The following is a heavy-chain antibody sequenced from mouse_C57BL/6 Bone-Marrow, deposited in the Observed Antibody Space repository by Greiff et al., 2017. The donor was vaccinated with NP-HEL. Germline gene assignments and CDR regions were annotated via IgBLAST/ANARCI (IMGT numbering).Heavy chain of an antibody. CDR3: AREGTTVVRAMDY. D-gene: IGHD1-1*01. J-gene: IGHJ4*01. CDR1: GYSITSGYY. Sequence: DVQLQESGPGLVKPSQSLSLTCSVTGYSITSGYYWNWIRQFPANKLEWMGYISYDGSNNYNPSLKNRISLTLDTSKNQFFLKLNSVTTEDTATYYCAREGTTVVRAMDYWGQGTSVTVSS. CDR2: ISYDGSN. V-gene: IGHV3-6*01.